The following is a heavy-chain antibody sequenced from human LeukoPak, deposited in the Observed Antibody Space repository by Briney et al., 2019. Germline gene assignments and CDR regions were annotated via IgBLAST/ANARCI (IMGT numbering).Heavy chain of an antibody. D-gene: IGHD1-1*01. J-gene: IGHJ6*03. Sequence: SETLSLTCTVSGGSIINRSYYWDWIRQPPRKGLEWIGSIYYSGTTYYNPSLKSRVTISVDASKNQFSLKLSSVTAADAAVYYCVARNGDYSYMDVWGKGTTVTVSS. V-gene: IGHV4-39*01. CDR2: IYYSGTT. CDR3: VARNGDYSYMDV. CDR1: GGSIINRSYY.